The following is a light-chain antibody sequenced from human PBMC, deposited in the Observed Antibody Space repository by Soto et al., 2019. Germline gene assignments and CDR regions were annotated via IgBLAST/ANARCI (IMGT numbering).Light chain of an antibody. CDR1: SSDLGYYNY. V-gene: IGLV2-14*01. Sequence: QSVLTQPASVSGSPGQSIAISCTGTSSDLGYYNYVSWYQQRPGKAPKLIIYDVSSRPSGVSSRFSGSKSGNTASLTISGLQSDNEAHYYCSSYTSSSTEVFGTGTKLTVL. CDR2: DVS. J-gene: IGLJ1*01. CDR3: SSYTSSSTEV.